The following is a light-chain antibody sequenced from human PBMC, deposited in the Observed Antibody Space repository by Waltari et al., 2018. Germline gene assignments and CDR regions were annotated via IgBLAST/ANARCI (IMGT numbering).Light chain of an antibody. Sequence: DIEMTQSPFTLSASVGDRVTITCRASQSISTWLAWYQQKPGKAPKLLIYKVSNLKSGVPSRFSGSGAETEFTLTITSLQPDDFATYYCQQYGNYSPITFGQGTRLEIK. J-gene: IGKJ5*01. CDR2: KVS. CDR1: QSISTW. CDR3: QQYGNYSPIT. V-gene: IGKV1-5*03.